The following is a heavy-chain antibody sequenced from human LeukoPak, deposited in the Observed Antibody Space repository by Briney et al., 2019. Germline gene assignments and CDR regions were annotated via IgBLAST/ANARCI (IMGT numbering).Heavy chain of an antibody. CDR1: GYTFTSYE. V-gene: IGHV1-8*01. Sequence: ASVKVSCKTSGYTFTSYEISWVRQATGHELEWRGWMNPNSGNTGYAQKFQGRVTMTRNTSISTAYMEPSSLRSQDTAVDHCAIAAAGSWWFNPCGQATLVTVSS. D-gene: IGHD6-13*01. CDR3: AIAAAGSWWFNP. J-gene: IGHJ5*02. CDR2: MNPNSGNT.